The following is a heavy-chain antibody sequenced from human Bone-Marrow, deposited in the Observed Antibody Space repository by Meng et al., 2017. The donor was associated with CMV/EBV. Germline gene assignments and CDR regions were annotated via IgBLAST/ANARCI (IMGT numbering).Heavy chain of an antibody. J-gene: IGHJ3*02. CDR1: GFTFSDYY. CDR2: IRYDGSNK. D-gene: IGHD2-2*01. CDR3: AKGSYCSSTSCYGGAFDI. V-gene: IGHV3-30*02. Sequence: GGSLRLSCAASGFTFSDYYMSWIRQAPGKGLEWVAFIRYDGSNKYYADSVKGRFTISRDNSKNTLYLQMNSLRAEVTAVYYCAKGSYCSSTSCYGGAFDIWGQGTMVTVSS.